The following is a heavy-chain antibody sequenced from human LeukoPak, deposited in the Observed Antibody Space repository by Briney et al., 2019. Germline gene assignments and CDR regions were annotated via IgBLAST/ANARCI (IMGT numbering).Heavy chain of an antibody. D-gene: IGHD2-2*01. CDR1: GGTFSSYA. V-gene: IGHV1-69*04. CDR3: ARDLTSLVSDP. J-gene: IGHJ5*02. CDR2: IIPILGIA. Sequence: ASVKVSCKASGGTFSSYAISWVRQAPGQGLEWMGRIIPILGIANYAQKFQGRVTITADKSTSTAYMELSSLRSEDTAVYYCARDLTSLVSDPWGQGTLVTVSS.